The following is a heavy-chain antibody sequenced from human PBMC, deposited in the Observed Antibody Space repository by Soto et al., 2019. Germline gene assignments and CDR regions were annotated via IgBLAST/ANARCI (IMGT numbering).Heavy chain of an antibody. CDR1: GYTFTSYG. CDR2: ISAYNGNT. Sequence: QVQLVQSGAEVKKPGASVKVSCKASGYTFTSYGISWVRQAPGQGLEWMGWISAYNGNTNYAQKPQGRVTMTTDTSTSKAYMELRSLRSDDTAVDYCARDPSYVPNGGWFDPWGQGTLVTVSS. D-gene: IGHD3-16*01. J-gene: IGHJ5*02. V-gene: IGHV1-18*01. CDR3: ARDPSYVPNGGWFDP.